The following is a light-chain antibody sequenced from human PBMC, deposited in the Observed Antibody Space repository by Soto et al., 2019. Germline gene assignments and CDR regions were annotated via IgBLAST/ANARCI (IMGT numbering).Light chain of an antibody. Sequence: EIVLTQSPATLSLSPGERATLSCRASQSFSSYLAWYQQKPGQAPSLLIYDASNRATVIPARFSGSGSGTAFTLTISSLEPEDVAVDYCQQRSNWLLTFGGGTQVEIK. V-gene: IGKV3-11*01. J-gene: IGKJ4*01. CDR1: QSFSSY. CDR2: DAS. CDR3: QQRSNWLLT.